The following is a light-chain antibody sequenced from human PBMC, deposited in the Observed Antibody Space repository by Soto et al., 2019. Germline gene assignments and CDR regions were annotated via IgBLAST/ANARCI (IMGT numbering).Light chain of an antibody. J-gene: IGLJ3*02. CDR1: SSNIGAGHD. V-gene: IGLV1-40*01. CDR3: QAYDSGLSDLTWV. CDR2: FGV. Sequence: QTVVTQPPSVSGAPGQRVTISCTGSSSNIGAGHDVHWYQQLPGAAPKLLIYFGVNRASGVPDRFSGSKSGTSASLAITGLQIDDEADYYCQAYDSGLSDLTWVFGGGTKVTVL.